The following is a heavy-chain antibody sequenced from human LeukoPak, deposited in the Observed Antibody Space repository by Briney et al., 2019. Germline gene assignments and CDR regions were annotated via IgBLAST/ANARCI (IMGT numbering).Heavy chain of an antibody. V-gene: IGHV1-2*02. CDR3: ARCTILEPFDI. J-gene: IGHJ3*02. Sequence: ASVTVSFKASGYTFTGYYMHWVRQAPGQGLEWMGWIHPKSGGTSYEQSFQGRVIMTSDTSISTAYMEVRRLTSDDTAVFYCARCTILEPFDIWGQGTMVTVSS. D-gene: IGHD3-3*01. CDR1: GYTFTGYY. CDR2: IHPKSGGT.